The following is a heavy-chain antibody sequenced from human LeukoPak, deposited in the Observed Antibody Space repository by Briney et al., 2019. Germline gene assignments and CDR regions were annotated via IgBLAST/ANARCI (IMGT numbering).Heavy chain of an antibody. CDR1: GFTFSDYY. D-gene: IGHD5-18*01. Sequence: GGSLRLSCAASGFTFSDYYMSWMRQAPGKGLEWVSYISSSSSYTNYADSVKGRFTISRDNAKNSLYLQMNSLRAEDTAVYYCAREPIQLWLRGAFDIWGQGTMVTVSS. CDR2: ISSSSSYT. CDR3: AREPIQLWLRGAFDI. V-gene: IGHV3-11*05. J-gene: IGHJ3*02.